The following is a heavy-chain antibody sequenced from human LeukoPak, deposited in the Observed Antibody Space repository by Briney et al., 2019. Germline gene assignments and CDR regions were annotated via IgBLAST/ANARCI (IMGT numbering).Heavy chain of an antibody. Sequence: GGSLRLSCGASGITVRNNYMSWVRQAPGKGLEWVSIIYSAGHTYYADSVKGRFTISRDSSKDTLYLQMNSLRAEDTAVYYCARRLSSSWSHDYWGQGTLVTVSS. D-gene: IGHD6-13*01. J-gene: IGHJ4*02. V-gene: IGHV3-66*01. CDR2: IYSAGHT. CDR3: ARRLSSSWSHDY. CDR1: GITVRNNY.